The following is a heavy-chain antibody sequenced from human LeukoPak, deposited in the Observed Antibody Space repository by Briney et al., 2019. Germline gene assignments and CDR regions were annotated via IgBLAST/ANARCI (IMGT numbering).Heavy chain of an antibody. V-gene: IGHV1-2*02. CDR1: GYTFTGYF. J-gene: IGHJ4*02. CDR3: ARDSGEVPDY. D-gene: IGHD3-10*01. Sequence: ASVKVSCKASGYTFTGYFMHWVRQAPGQGLEWMGWINPNSGGTNYAQKFQGRVTMTGDTSISTAYMDLSSLRSDDTAVYYCARDSGEVPDYWGQGTLVTVSS. CDR2: INPNSGGT.